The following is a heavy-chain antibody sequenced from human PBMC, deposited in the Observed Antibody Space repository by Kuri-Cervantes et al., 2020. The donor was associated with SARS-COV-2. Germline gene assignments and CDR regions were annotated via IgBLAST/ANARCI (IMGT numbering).Heavy chain of an antibody. D-gene: IGHD3-10*01. CDR3: VKDYYGSGINWIFDS. V-gene: IGHV3-21*04. CDR1: GFTFSSYS. CDR2: ISSSSSYI. Sequence: GGSLRLSCAASGFTFSSYSMDWVRQAPGKGLEWVSSISSSSSYIYYADSVKGRFTISRDNAKNSLYLQMDSLRADDTAVYYCVKDYYGSGINWIFDSWGQGALVTVSS. J-gene: IGHJ4*02.